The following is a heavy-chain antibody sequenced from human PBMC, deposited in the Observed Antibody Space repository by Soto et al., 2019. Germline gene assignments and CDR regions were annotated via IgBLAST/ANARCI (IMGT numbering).Heavy chain of an antibody. CDR2: IYSGGST. CDR1: GFTVSSNY. CDR3: ARAFEPTAMVSYPFDY. Sequence: PGGSLRLSCAASGFTVSSNYMSWVRKAPGKGLEWVSVIYSGGSTYYADSVKGRFTISRDNSKNTLYLQMNSLRAEDTAVYYCARAFEPTAMVSYPFDYWGQGTLVTVSS. D-gene: IGHD5-18*01. V-gene: IGHV3-53*01. J-gene: IGHJ4*02.